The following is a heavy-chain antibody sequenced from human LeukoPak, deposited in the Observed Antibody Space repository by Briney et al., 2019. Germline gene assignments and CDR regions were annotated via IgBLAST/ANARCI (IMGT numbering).Heavy chain of an antibody. D-gene: IGHD2-2*01. J-gene: IGHJ4*02. Sequence: GRSLRLSCAASGFTFSSYGMHWVRQAPGKGLEWVAVIWYDGSNKYYADSVKGRFTISRDNSKNTLYLQMNSLRAEDTAVYYCATIPAALPLDYWGQGTLVTVSS. CDR2: IWYDGSNK. CDR1: GFTFSSYG. V-gene: IGHV3-33*01. CDR3: ATIPAALPLDY.